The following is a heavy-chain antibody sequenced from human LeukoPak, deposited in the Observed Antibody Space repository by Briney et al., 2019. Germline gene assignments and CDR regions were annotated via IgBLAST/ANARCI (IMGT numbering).Heavy chain of an antibody. CDR3: ARVYYSSSYDYWYFDL. CDR1: GGSISSYY. V-gene: IGHV4-59*01. CDR2: IYYSGST. D-gene: IGHD6-13*01. J-gene: IGHJ2*01. Sequence: SETLSLTCTVSGGSISSYYWSWIRQPAGKGLEWIGYIYYSGSTNYNPSLKSRVTISVDTSKNQFPLKLSSVTAADTAVYYCARVYYSSSYDYWYFDLWGRGTLVTVSS.